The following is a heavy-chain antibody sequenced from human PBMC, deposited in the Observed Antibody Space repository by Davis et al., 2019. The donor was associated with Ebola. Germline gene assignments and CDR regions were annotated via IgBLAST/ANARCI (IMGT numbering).Heavy chain of an antibody. Sequence: PGGSLRLSCAASGFTFNGSAMHWVRQASGKGLEWVGRIRTKATNYATTYAASVKGRFTISRDDSKNTAYLQMNSLKTEDTAVYYCTRPKRGGAYYFWSGYQYNWLDPWGQGTLVTVSS. V-gene: IGHV3-73*01. CDR1: GFTFNGSA. CDR3: TRPKRGGAYYFWSGYQYNWLDP. D-gene: IGHD3-3*01. CDR2: IRTKATNYAT. J-gene: IGHJ5*02.